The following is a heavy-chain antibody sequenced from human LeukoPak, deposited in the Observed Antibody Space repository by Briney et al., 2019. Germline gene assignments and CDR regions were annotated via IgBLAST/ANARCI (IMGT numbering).Heavy chain of an antibody. Sequence: ASVKVSCKTSGFTFTGYYIHWVRQAPGQGLEWMGIINPSGGSTSYAQKFQGRVTMTRDTSTSTVYMELSSLRSEDTAVYYCAREKGGYDTTTYYYYGMDVWGQGTTVTVSS. J-gene: IGHJ6*02. CDR2: INPSGGST. V-gene: IGHV1-46*01. CDR3: AREKGGYDTTTYYYYGMDV. D-gene: IGHD5-12*01. CDR1: GFTFTGYY.